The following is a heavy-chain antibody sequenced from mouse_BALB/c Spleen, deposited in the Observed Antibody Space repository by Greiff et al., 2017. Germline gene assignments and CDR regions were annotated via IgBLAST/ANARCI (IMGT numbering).Heavy chain of an antibody. D-gene: IGHD1-1*01. CDR1: GYSFTSYY. Sequence: LVESGPELMKPGASVKISCKASGYSFTSYYMHWVKQSHGKSLEWIGYIDPFNGGTSYNQKFKGKATLTVDKSSSTAYMHLSSLTSEDSAVYYCARRDYYGSMDYWGQGTSVTVSS. CDR2: IDPFNGGT. J-gene: IGHJ4*01. V-gene: IGHV1S135*01. CDR3: ARRDYYGSMDY.